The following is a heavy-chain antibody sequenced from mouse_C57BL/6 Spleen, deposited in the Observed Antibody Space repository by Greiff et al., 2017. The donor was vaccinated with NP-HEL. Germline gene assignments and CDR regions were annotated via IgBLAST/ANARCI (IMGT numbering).Heavy chain of an antibody. V-gene: IGHV1-54*01. CDR2: INPGSGGT. J-gene: IGHJ2*01. CDR3: AKEDGSNFC. Sequence: VQVVESGAELVRPGTSVKVSCKASGYAFTNYWIEWVKQRPGQGLEWIGVINPGSGGTNYNEKFKGKATLTADKSSSTAYMQLSSLTSEGSAVYFCAKEDGSNFCWGQGTTLTVST. D-gene: IGHD1-1*01. CDR1: GYAFTNYW.